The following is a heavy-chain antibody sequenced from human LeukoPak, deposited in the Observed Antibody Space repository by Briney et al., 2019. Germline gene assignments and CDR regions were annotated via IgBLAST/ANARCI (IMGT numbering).Heavy chain of an antibody. J-gene: IGHJ4*02. CDR2: IKGDESAK. D-gene: IGHD1-26*01. Sequence: GGSLRLSCAASGFTFSTYWMAWVRQAPGKGLEWVANIKGDESAKHQADSVKGRFTISRDNAQNSVYLQMSSLRGEDTAVYYCARDVGGSLDYWGQGTLVTVSS. V-gene: IGHV3-7*01. CDR3: ARDVGGSLDY. CDR1: GFTFSTYW.